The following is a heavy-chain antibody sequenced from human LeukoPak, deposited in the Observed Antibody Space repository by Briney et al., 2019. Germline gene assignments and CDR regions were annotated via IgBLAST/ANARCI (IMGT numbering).Heavy chain of an antibody. CDR1: GGSVSSYY. D-gene: IGHD3-22*01. CDR2: INYSGST. J-gene: IGHJ3*01. CDR3: ARDLYSPSSGSLAFDL. Sequence: SETLSLTCTVSGGSVSSYYWSLIRQAPVKGLEWIGNINYSGSTRYNPSLKSRVTTSVDTSKNQFSLKLSSVTAADTALYYCARDLYSPSSGSLAFDLWGQGTLVTVSS. V-gene: IGHV4-59*02.